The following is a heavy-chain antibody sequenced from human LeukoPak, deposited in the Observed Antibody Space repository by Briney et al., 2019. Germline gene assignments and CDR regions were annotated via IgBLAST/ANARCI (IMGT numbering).Heavy chain of an antibody. V-gene: IGHV4-4*09. CDR1: GVSISGNY. J-gene: IGHJ5*02. CDR2: IHSSGYT. Sequence: SSETLSLTCTVSGVSISGNYWSWLRQPPGQGLEWIAYIHSSGYTNYNPYLQRRVTISVDTSKNQFSLKVASVTAADTAIYYCAQRRGPTSGSYDYFDPWGPGAPVTVSS. CDR3: AQRRGPTSGSYDYFDP. D-gene: IGHD1-26*01.